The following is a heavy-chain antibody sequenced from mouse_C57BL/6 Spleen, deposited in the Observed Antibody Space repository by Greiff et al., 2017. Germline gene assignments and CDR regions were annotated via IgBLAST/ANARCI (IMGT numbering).Heavy chain of an antibody. V-gene: IGHV1-81*01. CDR3: ARWGTTVVAKGAFDY. CDR2: FYPRRGNT. J-gene: IGHJ2*01. D-gene: IGHD1-1*01. Sequence: VKLMESGAELARPGASVKLSCKASGYTFTSYGISWVNRRPGQGLEWIGEFYPRRGNTYYIEKFKGKAPLTADKSSSTAYMELRSLTSEDSAVYFCARWGTTVVAKGAFDYWGQGTTLTVSS. CDR1: GYTFTSYG.